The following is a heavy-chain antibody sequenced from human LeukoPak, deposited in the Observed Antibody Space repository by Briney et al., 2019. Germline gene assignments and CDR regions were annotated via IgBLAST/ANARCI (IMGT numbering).Heavy chain of an antibody. CDR3: ARSLLLIRQRRDGYNHFWYFDL. Sequence: SETLSLTCTVSGGSISSYYWSWIRQPPGKGLEWIGHIYYSGSTNYNPSLKSRVTISVDTSKNQFSLKLSSVTAADTAVYYCARSLLLIRQRRDGYNHFWYFDLWGRGTLVTVSS. CDR1: GGSISSYY. V-gene: IGHV4-59*08. J-gene: IGHJ2*01. D-gene: IGHD5-24*01. CDR2: IYYSGST.